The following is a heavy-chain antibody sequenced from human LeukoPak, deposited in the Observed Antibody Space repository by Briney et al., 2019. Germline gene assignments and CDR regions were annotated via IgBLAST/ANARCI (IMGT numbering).Heavy chain of an antibody. J-gene: IGHJ1*01. D-gene: IGHD6-19*01. Sequence: GGSLRLSCAASGFTFSNYGMHWVRQAPGKGLEWVAVISYGGSKKYYADSVKGRFTISRDNSKNTLYLQMNSLRAEDTAVYYCARSYSSGGNVALFQHWGQGTLVTVSS. V-gene: IGHV3-30*03. CDR2: ISYGGSKK. CDR3: ARSYSSGGNVALFQH. CDR1: GFTFSNYG.